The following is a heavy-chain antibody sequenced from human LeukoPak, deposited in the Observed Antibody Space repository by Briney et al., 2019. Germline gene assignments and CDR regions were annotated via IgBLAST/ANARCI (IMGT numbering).Heavy chain of an antibody. V-gene: IGHV1-8*03. J-gene: IGHJ6*03. CDR2: RNPNSGNT. CDR3: ARVPCSGGSCYYYYYMDV. D-gene: IGHD2-15*01. CDR1: GYTFTGYY. Sequence: GGSVKVSCKASGYTFTGYYMHWVRQAPGQGLEWLGWRNPNSGNTGYAQKFQGRVTITRNTSISTAYMELSSLRSEDTAVYYCARVPCSGGSCYYYYYMDVWGKGTTVTVSS.